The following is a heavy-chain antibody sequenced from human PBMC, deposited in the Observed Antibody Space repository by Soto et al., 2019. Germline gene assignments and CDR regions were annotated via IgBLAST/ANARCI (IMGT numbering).Heavy chain of an antibody. CDR3: ASVPVAYCTTTTCSVYNWFDP. V-gene: IGHV4-39*01. CDR1: GGCISSRGYY. J-gene: IGHJ5*02. D-gene: IGHD2-2*01. Sequence: PSETLSLTCTVSGGCISSRGYYWGWIRQPPGKGLEWIGSIYYTGSTYYNPSLRGRVTISVDTSKNQFSLKLSSVTAADTAVYYCASVPVAYCTTTTCSVYNWFDPWGQGTLVTVSS. CDR2: IYYTGST.